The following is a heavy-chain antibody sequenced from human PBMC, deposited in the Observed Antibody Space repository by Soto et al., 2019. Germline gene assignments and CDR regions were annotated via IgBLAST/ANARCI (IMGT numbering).Heavy chain of an antibody. V-gene: IGHV1-3*01. J-gene: IGHJ6*02. Sequence: ASVKVSCKTSGYSFTKYGLHWVRQAPGQRLEWMGWINPGNGDTKYSQKFQGRVTITRDTSATTAYMELSSLRSEDSAVFYCARTDCSSTSCYNYYYYGMDVWDQGTMVTVSS. CDR3: ARTDCSSTSCYNYYYYGMDV. CDR2: INPGNGDT. D-gene: IGHD2-2*01. CDR1: GYSFTKYG.